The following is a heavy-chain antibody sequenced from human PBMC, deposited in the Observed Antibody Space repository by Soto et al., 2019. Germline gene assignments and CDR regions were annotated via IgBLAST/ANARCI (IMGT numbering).Heavy chain of an antibody. CDR3: ARDRGMVITTTGYFAY. CDR1: GFTFSTYW. V-gene: IGHV3-7*01. CDR2: IDQEGTEA. Sequence: EVQLVESGGGLVQPGGSLRLSCAASGFTFSTYWMSWVRQAPGKGLEWVANIDQEGTEAYYVDSVKGRFTVSRDNAKNSLYLQMNSLRAEDTAVYYCARDRGMVITTTGYFAYWGQGTLVTVSS. D-gene: IGHD2-15*01. J-gene: IGHJ4*02.